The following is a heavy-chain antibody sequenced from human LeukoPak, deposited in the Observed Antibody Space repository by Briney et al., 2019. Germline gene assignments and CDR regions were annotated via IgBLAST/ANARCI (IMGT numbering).Heavy chain of an antibody. CDR1: GGSVSSGGYS. Sequence: PSETLSLTCAVSGGSVSSGGYSWSWLRQPPGKGLEWIGYIYHSGSTYYNPSLKSRVTISVDRSKNQFSLKLSSVTAADTAVYYCARVYCSGGSCYPNWFDPWGQGTLVTVSS. V-gene: IGHV4-30-2*01. D-gene: IGHD2-15*01. CDR2: IYHSGST. CDR3: ARVYCSGGSCYPNWFDP. J-gene: IGHJ5*02.